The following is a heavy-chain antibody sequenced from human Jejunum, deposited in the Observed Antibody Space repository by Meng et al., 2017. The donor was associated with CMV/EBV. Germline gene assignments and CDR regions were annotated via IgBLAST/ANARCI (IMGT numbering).Heavy chain of an antibody. Sequence: SGFTVRSNSLSWVRQAPGKGLEWVSIIYSGGTAYYADSVKGRFTISRDNSKNALSLQMGSLRAEDTAVYYCARQTVVAGSYYGMDVWGQGTTVTVSS. CDR1: GFTVRSNS. D-gene: IGHD2-2*01. CDR2: IYSGGTA. CDR3: ARQTVVAGSYYGMDV. V-gene: IGHV3-66*02. J-gene: IGHJ6*02.